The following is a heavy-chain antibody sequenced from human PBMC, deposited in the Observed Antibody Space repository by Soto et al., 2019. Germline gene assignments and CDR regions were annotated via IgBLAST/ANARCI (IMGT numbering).Heavy chain of an antibody. CDR3: ARDRQYGSSFYYYYYGLDV. Sequence: ASVKVSCKASGYTFTGYYMHWVRQAPGQGLEWMGWINPNSGGTNYAQKYQGWVTMTRDTSISTAYMELSRLRSDDTAVFYCARDRQYGSSFYYYYYGLDVWGQGTTVTVSS. CDR2: INPNSGGT. V-gene: IGHV1-2*04. J-gene: IGHJ6*02. CDR1: GYTFTGYY. D-gene: IGHD6-13*01.